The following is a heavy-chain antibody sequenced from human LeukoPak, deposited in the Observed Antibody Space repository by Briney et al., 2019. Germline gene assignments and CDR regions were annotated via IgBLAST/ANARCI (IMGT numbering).Heavy chain of an antibody. CDR1: GFTFSSYW. Sequence: GGSLRLSCAASGFTFSSYWMSWVRQAPGKGLEWVANIKQDGSEKYYVDSVKGRFTISRDNAKNSLYLQMNSLRAEDTAVYYCARDQPNSGSFLFDYWGQGTMVTVSS. J-gene: IGHJ4*02. D-gene: IGHD1-26*01. CDR2: IKQDGSEK. V-gene: IGHV3-7*01. CDR3: ARDQPNSGSFLFDY.